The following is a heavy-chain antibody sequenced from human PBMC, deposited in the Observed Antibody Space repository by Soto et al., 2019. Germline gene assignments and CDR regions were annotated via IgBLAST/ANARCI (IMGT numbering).Heavy chain of an antibody. CDR2: ISWDGGST. V-gene: IGHV3-43*01. D-gene: IGHD1-26*01. CDR1: GFTFDDYT. CDR3: AKEGDSGSYSYAFDI. Sequence: GGSLRLSCAASGFTFDDYTMHWVRQAPGKGLEWVSLISWDGGSTYYADSVKGRFTISRDNSKNSLYLQMNSLRTEDTALYYCAKEGDSGSYSYAFDIWGQGTMVTVSS. J-gene: IGHJ3*02.